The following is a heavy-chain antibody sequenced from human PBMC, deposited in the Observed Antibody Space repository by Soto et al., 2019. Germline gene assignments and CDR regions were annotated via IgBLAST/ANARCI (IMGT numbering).Heavy chain of an antibody. J-gene: IGHJ4*02. CDR2: VGTGGGT. Sequence: GGSLRLSCAASGFTFSSYAMGWVRQPPGKGLEWVTTVGTGGGTHYADSVKGRFTVSRDNSKNTLYLQMNSLRAGDTAVYYCANRGKYFFDYWGQGTLVTVSS. V-gene: IGHV3-23*01. CDR3: ANRGKYFFDY. CDR1: GFTFSSYA.